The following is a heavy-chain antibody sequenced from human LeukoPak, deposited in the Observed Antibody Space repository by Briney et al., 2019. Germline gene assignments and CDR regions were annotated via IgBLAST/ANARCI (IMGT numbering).Heavy chain of an antibody. V-gene: IGHV1-2*02. J-gene: IGHJ1*01. CDR1: GYTFTGYY. D-gene: IGHD2-2*01. CDR3: ARIWLCSSTSFYGFQH. Sequence: ASLKVSCKASGYTFTGYYMHWVRQAPGQGLEWMGWINPNSGGTNYAHKFKGRVTMTRDTSISTAYMELSRLRSDDTGVYYCARIWLCSSTSFYGFQHWGQGTRVTVSA. CDR2: INPNSGGT.